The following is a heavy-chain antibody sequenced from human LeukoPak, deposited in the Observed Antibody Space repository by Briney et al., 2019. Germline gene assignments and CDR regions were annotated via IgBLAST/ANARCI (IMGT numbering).Heavy chain of an antibody. J-gene: IGHJ4*02. CDR3: ARDPTSEISVPHYFDD. CDR1: GGAFSGYH. V-gene: IGHV4-34*01. D-gene: IGHD5/OR15-5a*01. Sequence: SETLSLTCAVYGGAFSGYHWNWIRQAPGKGLEWIGEVNHRGMTNYNPSLKSRVIISADTSKNQFSLKLGSVTAADTAIYYCARDPTSEISVPHYFDDWGQGTLVTVSP. CDR2: VNHRGMT.